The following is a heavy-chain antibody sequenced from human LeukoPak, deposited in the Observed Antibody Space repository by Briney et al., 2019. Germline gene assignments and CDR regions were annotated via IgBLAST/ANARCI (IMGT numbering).Heavy chain of an antibody. CDR3: APRVGSTSPFDY. V-gene: IGHV3-30-3*01. CDR2: ISTDGSNK. Sequence: GGSLRLSCAASGFTFSSSAMHWVRQAPGKGLEWVAVISTDGSNKYYTDSVRGRFTISRDNSKNTLYLQMNSLRTEDTAVYYCAPRVGSTSPFDYWGQGTLVTVSS. CDR1: GFTFSSSA. J-gene: IGHJ4*02. D-gene: IGHD2-2*01.